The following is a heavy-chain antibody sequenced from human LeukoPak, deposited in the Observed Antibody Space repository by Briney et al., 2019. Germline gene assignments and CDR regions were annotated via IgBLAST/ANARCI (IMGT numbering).Heavy chain of an antibody. CDR2: INPKNGCS. CDR3: ARASFWESPINWFAP. D-gene: IGHD3-16*01. V-gene: IGHV1-2*02. Sequence: GASVKVSCKASGYTFTGYYMHWVRQAPGQGLEWVGWINPKNGCSNYAQKFQGRVTMTRDRSISTAYMELSRLTSDDTAVYYCARASFWESPINWFAPWGQGTLVTVSS. CDR1: GYTFTGYY. J-gene: IGHJ5*02.